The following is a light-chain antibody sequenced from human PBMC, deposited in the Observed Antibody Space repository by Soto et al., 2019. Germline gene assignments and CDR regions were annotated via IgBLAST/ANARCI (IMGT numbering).Light chain of an antibody. CDR3: QQSYSTPPT. Sequence: DIQMTQSPSTLSGSVGDRVTITCRASQTISSWLAWYQQKPGKAPKLLIYAASSLQSGVPSRFSGSRSGTDFTLTISSLQPEDFATYYCQQSYSTPPTFGQGTRLEIK. J-gene: IGKJ5*01. CDR2: AAS. CDR1: QTISSW. V-gene: IGKV1-39*01.